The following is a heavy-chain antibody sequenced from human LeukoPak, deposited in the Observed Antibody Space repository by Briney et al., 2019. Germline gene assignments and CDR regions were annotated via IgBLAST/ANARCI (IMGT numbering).Heavy chain of an antibody. CDR1: GYSISSGYY. V-gene: IGHV4-38-2*01. Sequence: SETLSLTCGVSGYSISSGYYWGWIRQPPGKGLEWIGSIYHSGSTYYNPSLKSRVTISVDTSKNQFSLKLSSVTAADTAVYYCARRYSSGWYLRRYFDYWGQGTLVTVSS. J-gene: IGHJ4*02. D-gene: IGHD6-19*01. CDR3: ARRYSSGWYLRRYFDY. CDR2: IYHSGST.